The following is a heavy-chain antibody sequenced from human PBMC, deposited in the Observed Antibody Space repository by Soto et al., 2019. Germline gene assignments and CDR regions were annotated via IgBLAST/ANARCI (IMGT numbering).Heavy chain of an antibody. J-gene: IGHJ4*02. CDR2: IDPSDSQT. CDR1: GYSFAGYW. V-gene: IGHV5-10-1*01. Sequence: PGESLKISCNGSGYSFAGYWITWVRQKPGKGLEWMGRIDPSDSQTYYSPSFRGHVTISVTKSITTVFLQWSSLRASDTAMYYCARQIYDSDTGPNFQYYFDSWGQGTPVTVPQ. CDR3: ARQIYDSDTGPNFQYYFDS. D-gene: IGHD3-22*01.